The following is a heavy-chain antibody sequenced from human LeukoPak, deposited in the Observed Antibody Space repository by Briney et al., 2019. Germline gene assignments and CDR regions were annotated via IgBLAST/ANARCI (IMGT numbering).Heavy chain of an antibody. V-gene: IGHV1-8*03. CDR2: MNPNSGNT. D-gene: IGHD3-3*01. J-gene: IGHJ6*03. CDR3: ARGGLWSGYPVYYYYYYYMDV. Sequence: ASVKVSCKASGYTFTSYDINWVRQATGQGLEWMGWMNPNSGNTGYAQKLQGRVTITRNTSISTAYMELSSLRSEDTAVYYCARGGLWSGYPVYYYYYYYMDVWGKGTTVTVSS. CDR1: GYTFTSYD.